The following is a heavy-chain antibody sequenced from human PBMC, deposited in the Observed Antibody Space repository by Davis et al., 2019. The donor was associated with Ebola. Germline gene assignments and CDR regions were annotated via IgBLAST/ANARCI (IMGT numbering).Heavy chain of an antibody. CDR1: GGSISSYY. D-gene: IGHD3-10*01. CDR3: ARRGYGSGSYYWYYFDY. V-gene: IGHV4-59*01. J-gene: IGHJ4*02. Sequence: PSETLSLTCTVSGGSISSYYWSWIRQPPGKGLEWIGYIYYSGSTNYNPSLKSRVTISVDTSKNQFSLKLSSVTAADTAVYYCARRGYGSGSYYWYYFDYWGQGTLVTVSS. CDR2: IYYSGST.